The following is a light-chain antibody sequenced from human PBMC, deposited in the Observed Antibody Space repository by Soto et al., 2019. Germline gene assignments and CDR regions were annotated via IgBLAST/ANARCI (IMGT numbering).Light chain of an antibody. CDR2: GAS. Sequence: EIVMTQSPGTLSVSPGERATLSCRASQSISGNLVWYQQKPGQAPRLLIYGASTRATGIPARFSGSGSGTEFTLTISSLQSEDFAVYYCQQYNNWPPYTFGQGTKLEIK. V-gene: IGKV3-15*01. J-gene: IGKJ2*01. CDR1: QSISGN. CDR3: QQYNNWPPYT.